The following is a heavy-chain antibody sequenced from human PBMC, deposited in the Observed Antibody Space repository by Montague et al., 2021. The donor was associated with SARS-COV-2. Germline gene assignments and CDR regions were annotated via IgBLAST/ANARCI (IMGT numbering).Heavy chain of an antibody. CDR2: ISSSGSTI. J-gene: IGHJ6*02. V-gene: IGHV3-48*03. D-gene: IGHD2-15*01. CDR3: AATSGDIVVVVAAYYGMDV. Sequence: SLRLSCAASGFTFSSYEMNWVRQAPGKGLEWVSYISSSGSTIYYADSVKGRFTLSRDNAKNSLYLQMNSLRAEDTAVYYCAATSGDIVVVVAAYYGMDVWGQGTTVTVSS. CDR1: GFTFSSYE.